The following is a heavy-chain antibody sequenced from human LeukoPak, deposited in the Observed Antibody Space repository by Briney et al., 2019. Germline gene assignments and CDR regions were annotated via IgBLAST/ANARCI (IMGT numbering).Heavy chain of an antibody. V-gene: IGHV3-30*04. CDR1: GYIFTSYA. CDR3: ARSRTRGIYYYGMDV. CDR2: ISYDGSNK. J-gene: IGHJ6*02. D-gene: IGHD2-2*01. Sequence: SCKASGYIFTSYAMHWVRQAPGKGLAGVAVISYDGSNKYYADSVKGRFSISRDNSKNTLYLQMNSLGAEDAAVYYCARSRTRGIYYYGMDVWGQGTTVTVSS.